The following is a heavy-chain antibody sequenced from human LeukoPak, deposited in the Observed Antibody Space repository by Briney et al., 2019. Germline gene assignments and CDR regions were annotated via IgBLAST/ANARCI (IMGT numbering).Heavy chain of an antibody. CDR2: INGAGVT. V-gene: IGHV3-69-1*01. CDR3: ARRGVQGYMDV. D-gene: IGHD1-26*01. J-gene: IGHJ6*03. Sequence: NAGGSLRLSCAASGFVVIDHFMHWVRQAPGEGLQWVSTINGAGVTYYAASVKGRFTISRDRVKNTVSLQMNNLRADDTAVYFCARRGVQGYMDVWGKGTTVTVSS. CDR1: GFVVIDHF.